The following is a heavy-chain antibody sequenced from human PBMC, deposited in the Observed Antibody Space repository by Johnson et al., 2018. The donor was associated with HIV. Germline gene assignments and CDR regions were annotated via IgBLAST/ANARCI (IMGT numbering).Heavy chain of an antibody. CDR2: INWNGGST. CDR3: ARDGWGSRGWDDAFDI. D-gene: IGHD6-19*01. J-gene: IGHJ3*02. CDR1: GFTLDDYG. V-gene: IGHV3-20*04. Sequence: EVQLVESGGGVVRPGGSLRLSCAASGFTLDDYGMAWVRQAPGKGLEWVSGINWNGGSTGYADSVKGRFTISRDNPKNTLYLQMNSLRAEDTAVYYCARDGWGSRGWDDAFDIWGQGTMVTVSS.